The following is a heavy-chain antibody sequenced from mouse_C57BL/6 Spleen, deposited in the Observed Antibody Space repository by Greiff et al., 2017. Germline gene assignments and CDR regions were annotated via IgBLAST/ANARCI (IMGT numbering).Heavy chain of an antibody. CDR1: GYAFSSSW. D-gene: IGHD6-5*01. J-gene: IGHJ4*01. CDR2: IYPGDGDT. CDR3: ERSPYDYYAMDY. V-gene: IGHV1-82*01. Sequence: VQLVESGPELVKPGASVKISCKASGYAFSSSWMNWVKQRPGKGLEWIGRIYPGDGDTKYNGKFKGKATLTADKNSTTAYMHLSSLTSEDSAVYVCERSPYDYYAMDYRGQGTSVTVSS.